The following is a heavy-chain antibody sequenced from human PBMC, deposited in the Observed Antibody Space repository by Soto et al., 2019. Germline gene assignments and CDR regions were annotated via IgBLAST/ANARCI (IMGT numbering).Heavy chain of an antibody. CDR1: GGSISSYY. J-gene: IGHJ4*02. V-gene: IGHV4-59*01. D-gene: IGHD3-22*01. Sequence: LSLTCTVSGGSISSYYWSWIRQPPGKGLEWIGYIYYSGSTNYNPSLKSRVTISVDTSKNQFSLKLSSVTAADTAVYYCARALSGYYPFDYWGQGTLVTVSS. CDR3: ARALSGYYPFDY. CDR2: IYYSGST.